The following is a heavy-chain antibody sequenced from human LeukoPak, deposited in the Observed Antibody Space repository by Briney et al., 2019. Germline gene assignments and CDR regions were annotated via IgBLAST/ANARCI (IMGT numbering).Heavy chain of an antibody. CDR1: GYXFSDYY. CDR2: INPNGGGT. CDR3: ARDKGPRWEDY. D-gene: IGHD1-26*01. J-gene: IGHJ4*02. V-gene: IGHV1-2*02. Sequence: GASVKVSCKASGYXFSDYYIHWVRQAPGQGLEWMGWINPNGGGTNYAQKFQGRVTMTRDRSISTVHMDLSRLTYDDTAVYYCARDKGPRWEDYWGQGTLVTVSS.